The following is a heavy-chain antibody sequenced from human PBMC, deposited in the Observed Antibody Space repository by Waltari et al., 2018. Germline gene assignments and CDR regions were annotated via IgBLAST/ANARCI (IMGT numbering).Heavy chain of an antibody. CDR1: GFTFSRSW. J-gene: IGHJ5*02. CDR2: IQQNGSEK. V-gene: IGHV3-7*01. D-gene: IGHD2-21*02. Sequence: EVQLVESGGDLVQPGGSLRLSWAAAGFTFSRSWMTWGRQAPGKGLEWVGNIQQNGSEKWYVDSVRGRFTISRDNAMNSLYLQMNSLRVEDTAVYYCARDLVATPPWGQGTLVTVSS. CDR3: ARDLVATPP.